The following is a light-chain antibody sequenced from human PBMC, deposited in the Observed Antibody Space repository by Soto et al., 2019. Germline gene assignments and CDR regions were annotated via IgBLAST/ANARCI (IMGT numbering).Light chain of an antibody. Sequence: QSALTQPASVSGSPGQSITISCTGTSSDVGGYNYVSWYQQHPGKAPKLMIYDVRNRPSGVSNRFSGSKSVNTASLTISGLQAEDEADYYCSSYTTISTYDFGPGTKVTVL. V-gene: IGLV2-14*01. J-gene: IGLJ1*01. CDR1: SSDVGGYNY. CDR3: SSYTTISTYD. CDR2: DVR.